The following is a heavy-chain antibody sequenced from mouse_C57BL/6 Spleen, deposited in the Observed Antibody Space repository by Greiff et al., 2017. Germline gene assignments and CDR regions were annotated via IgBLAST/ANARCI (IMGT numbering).Heavy chain of an antibody. Sequence: EVNVVESGGDLVKPGGSLKLSCAASGFTFSSYGMSWVRQTPDKRLGWVATISSGGSYTYYPDSVKGRFTISRDNAKNTLYLQMSSLKSEYTAMYYCARHTGTGAMDYWGQGTSVTVSS. CDR3: ARHTGTGAMDY. D-gene: IGHD4-1*01. J-gene: IGHJ4*01. CDR1: GFTFSSYG. CDR2: ISSGGSYT. V-gene: IGHV5-6*01.